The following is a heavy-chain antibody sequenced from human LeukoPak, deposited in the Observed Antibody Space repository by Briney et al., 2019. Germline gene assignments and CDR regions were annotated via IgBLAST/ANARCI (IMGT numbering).Heavy chain of an antibody. V-gene: IGHV1-18*01. CDR3: ARDLGDYYDSSGYPHY. CDR1: GYTFTSYG. CDR2: ISAYNGNT. D-gene: IGHD3-22*01. J-gene: IGHJ4*02. Sequence: ASVKVSCKASGYTFTSYGISWVRQAPGQGLEWMGWISAYNGNTNYGQKLQGRVTMTTDTSTSTAYMELRSLRSDDTAVYYCARDLGDYYDSSGYPHYWGQGTLVTVSS.